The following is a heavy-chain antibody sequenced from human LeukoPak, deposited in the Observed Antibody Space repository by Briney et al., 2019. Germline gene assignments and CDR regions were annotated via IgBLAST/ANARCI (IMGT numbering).Heavy chain of an antibody. CDR2: ISWNSGNI. Sequence: PGGSLRLSCAASGFTFDDYAMHWVRQAPGKGLEWVSSISWNSGNINYADSVKGRFTISRDNAKNSLYLQMNSLRTEDTALYYCAAVAGTLAFDYWGQGTLVTVSS. D-gene: IGHD6-19*01. J-gene: IGHJ4*02. V-gene: IGHV3-9*01. CDR1: GFTFDDYA. CDR3: AAVAGTLAFDY.